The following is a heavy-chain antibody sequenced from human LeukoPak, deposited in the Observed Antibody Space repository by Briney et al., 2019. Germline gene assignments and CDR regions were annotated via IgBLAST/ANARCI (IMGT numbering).Heavy chain of an antibody. CDR1: GGSISSYY. V-gene: IGHV4-59*01. Sequence: SETLSLTCTVSGGSISSYYWSWIRQPPGKGLEWIGYIYYSGSTNYNPSLKSRVTISVDTSKNQFSLKLSSVTAADTAVYYCARAPYYYDSSGYAFDYRGQGTLVTVSS. J-gene: IGHJ4*02. CDR2: IYYSGST. CDR3: ARAPYYYDSSGYAFDY. D-gene: IGHD3-22*01.